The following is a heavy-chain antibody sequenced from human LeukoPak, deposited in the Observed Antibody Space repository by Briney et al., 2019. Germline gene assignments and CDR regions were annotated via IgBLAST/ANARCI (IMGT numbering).Heavy chain of an antibody. CDR3: ARVQLWFDY. CDR1: GGSFSGYY. J-gene: IGHJ5*01. Sequence: TETLSLTCAVYGGSFSGYYWSWIRQPPGKGLEWIGEINHSGSTNYNQSLKSRVTISVDTSKNQFSLKPSSVTAADTAVYYCARVQLWFDYWGQGTLVTVSS. CDR2: INHSGST. V-gene: IGHV4-34*01. D-gene: IGHD5-18*01.